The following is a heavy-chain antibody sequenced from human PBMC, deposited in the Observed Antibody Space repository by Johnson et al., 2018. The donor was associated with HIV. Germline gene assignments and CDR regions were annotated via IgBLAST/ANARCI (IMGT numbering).Heavy chain of an antibody. J-gene: IGHJ3*02. CDR2: IKQDGSEK. D-gene: IGHD1-26*01. V-gene: IGHV3-7*01. Sequence: VQLVESGGGVVQPGRSLRLSCAASGFTFSSYWMSWVRQAPGKGLEWVATIKQDGSEKYYVDSVKGRFTISRDNAKNSLYLQMNSLRAEDTAVFYCARDRGYLDAFDIWGQGTMVSVSS. CDR3: ARDRGYLDAFDI. CDR1: GFTFSSYW.